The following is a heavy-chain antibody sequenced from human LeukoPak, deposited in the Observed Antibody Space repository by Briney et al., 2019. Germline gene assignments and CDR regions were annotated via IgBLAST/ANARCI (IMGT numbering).Heavy chain of an antibody. CDR2: IYYSGST. J-gene: IGHJ4*02. Sequence: SETLSLTCTVSGGSISSGGYYWSWIRQHPGKGLEWIGYIYYSGSTYYNPSLKSRVTISVDTSKNQFSLRLTSVTAADTAMYYCSTVNYWGQGTLVTVSS. CDR1: GGSISSGGYY. V-gene: IGHV4-31*03. D-gene: IGHD4-17*01. CDR3: STVNY.